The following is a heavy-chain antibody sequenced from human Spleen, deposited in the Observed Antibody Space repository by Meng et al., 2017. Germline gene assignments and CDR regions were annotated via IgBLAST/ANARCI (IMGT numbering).Heavy chain of an antibody. J-gene: IGHJ3*02. V-gene: IGHV3-73*01. CDR1: GSIISGSD. Sequence: GGSLRLSCAASGSIISGSDIHWVRQASGKGLEWVGRIVTKTKNYATAYAASVKGRFTISRDDSVNTRYLQMNSLGSEDTALYYCTVYITGHMWGRGTMVTVSS. CDR2: IVTKTKNYAT. D-gene: IGHD6-19*01. CDR3: TVYITGHM.